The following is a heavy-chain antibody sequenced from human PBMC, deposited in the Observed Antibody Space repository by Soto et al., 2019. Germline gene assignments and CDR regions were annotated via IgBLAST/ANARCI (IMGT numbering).Heavy chain of an antibody. D-gene: IGHD3-22*01. CDR3: ARDLREAYDSSGYYGAFNS. CDR1: GFTFSSYS. Sequence: GGSLRLSCAASGFTFSSYSMNWVRQAPGKGLEWVSSISGSTSYIYYADSVKGRFTVSRDNPKNSLFLQMNSLRAEDTAVYYCARDLREAYDSSGYYGAFNSWGQGTLVTVSS. CDR2: ISGSTSYI. J-gene: IGHJ4*02. V-gene: IGHV3-21*01.